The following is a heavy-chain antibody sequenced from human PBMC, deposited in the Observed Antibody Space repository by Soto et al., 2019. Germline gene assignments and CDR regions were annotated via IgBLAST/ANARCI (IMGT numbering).Heavy chain of an antibody. V-gene: IGHV3-21*01. CDR3: ARVAY. CDR2: ISSTTNYI. CDR1: GFTFTRYS. J-gene: IGHJ4*02. Sequence: PGGSLRLSCAASGFTFTRYSMNWVRQAPGKGLEWVSSISSTTNYIYYADSMKGRFTVSRDNAKNSVYLEMNSLSAEDTAVYYCARVAYWGPGTQVTVSS.